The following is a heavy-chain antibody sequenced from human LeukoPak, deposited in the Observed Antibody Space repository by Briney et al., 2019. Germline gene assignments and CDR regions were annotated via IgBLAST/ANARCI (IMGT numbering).Heavy chain of an antibody. CDR1: GGSISSHY. CDR2: IYYSGST. Sequence: PSETLSLTCAVSGGSISSHYWSWIRQPPGKGLEWIGYIYYSGSTNYNPSLKSRVTISVDTSKNQFSLKLSSVTAADTAAYYCARVAAGGNYFDYWGQGTLVTVSS. J-gene: IGHJ4*02. D-gene: IGHD6-13*01. CDR3: ARVAAGGNYFDY. V-gene: IGHV4-59*11.